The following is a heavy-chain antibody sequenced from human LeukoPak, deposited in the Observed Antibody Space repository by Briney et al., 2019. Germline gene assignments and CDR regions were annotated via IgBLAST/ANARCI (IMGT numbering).Heavy chain of an antibody. CDR2: SSDSGGT. Sequence: SETLSLTCAVYGGSLNGHYWSWIRQSPGKGLEWIGESSDSGGTKFNPSLKSRVTISVDTSKNQFSLKLSSVTAADTAVYYCASKADYDILTGPTRENEYFQHWGQGTLVTVSS. CDR1: GGSLNGHY. J-gene: IGHJ1*01. V-gene: IGHV4-34*01. D-gene: IGHD3-9*01. CDR3: ASKADYDILTGPTRENEYFQH.